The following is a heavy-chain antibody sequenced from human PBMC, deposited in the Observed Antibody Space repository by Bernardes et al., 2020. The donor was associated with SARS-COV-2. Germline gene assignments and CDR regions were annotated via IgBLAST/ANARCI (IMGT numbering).Heavy chain of an antibody. CDR1: GYIFINNW. V-gene: IGHV5-51*01. Sequence: GESLKISCKASGYIFINNWIAWVRQMPGKGLEWMGTIYPGDSDTRYSPSFQGQVTVSADKSINTAYLQWSSLKASDTAVYYCARRQTNCTGGRCYSGGMDVWGKGTTVTVSS. D-gene: IGHD2-15*01. CDR2: IYPGDSDT. CDR3: ARRQTNCTGGRCYSGGMDV. J-gene: IGHJ6*04.